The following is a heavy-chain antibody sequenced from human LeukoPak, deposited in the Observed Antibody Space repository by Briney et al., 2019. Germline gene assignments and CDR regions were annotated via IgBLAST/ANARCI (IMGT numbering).Heavy chain of an antibody. CDR3: ARDEGYSNYFDY. CDR1: GFTFSSYG. D-gene: IGHD4-11*01. Sequence: GGSLRLSCAASGFTFSSYGMHWVRQAPGKGLEWVAFIRYDGSNKYYADSVKGRFTISRDNSKNTLYLQMNSRRAEDTAVYYCARDEGYSNYFDYWGQGTLVTVSS. V-gene: IGHV3-30*02. J-gene: IGHJ4*02. CDR2: IRYDGSNK.